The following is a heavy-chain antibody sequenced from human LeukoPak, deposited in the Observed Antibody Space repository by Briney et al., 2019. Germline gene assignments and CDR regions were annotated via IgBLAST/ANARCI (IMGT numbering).Heavy chain of an antibody. CDR1: GFTFSSYG. CDR2: IWYDGSNK. J-gene: IGHJ4*02. Sequence: GGSLRLSCAASGFTFSSYGMHWVRQAPGKGLEWVAVIWYDGSNKYYADSVKGRFTISRDNSKNTLYLQMNSLRAEDTAVYYCARDAGLAAVAGYLDYWGQGTLVTVSS. CDR3: ARDAGLAAVAGYLDY. V-gene: IGHV3-33*01. D-gene: IGHD6-19*01.